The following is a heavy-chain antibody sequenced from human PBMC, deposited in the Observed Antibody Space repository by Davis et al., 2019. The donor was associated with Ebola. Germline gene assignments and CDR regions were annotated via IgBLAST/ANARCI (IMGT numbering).Heavy chain of an antibody. D-gene: IGHD4-17*01. J-gene: IGHJ4*02. CDR1: GFTFSSYT. V-gene: IGHV3-48*02. CDR3: ARGRTVTNYVDY. Sequence: LSLTCAASGFTFSSYTMNWVRQAPGKGLEWVSSISSSGSTINYADSVKGRFTVSRDNAKNSLYLQMNSLRDEDTAVFYCARGRTVTNYVDYWGPGILVTVSS. CDR2: ISSSGSTI.